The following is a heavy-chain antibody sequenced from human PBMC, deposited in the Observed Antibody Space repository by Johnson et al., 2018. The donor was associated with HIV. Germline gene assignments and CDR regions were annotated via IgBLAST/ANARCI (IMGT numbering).Heavy chain of an antibody. CDR2: ISGSGGST. D-gene: IGHD4-17*01. CDR1: GFSFSSYA. Sequence: VQLVESGGGVVQPGGSLRLSCAASGFSFSSYAMSWVRQAPGKGLEWVSAISGSGGSTYYADSVKGRFTISRDNSKNTLYLQMNSLRAEDTAVYYCATQEDYGDYYGAFDIWGQGTMVTVSS. CDR3: ATQEDYGDYYGAFDI. V-gene: IGHV3-23*04. J-gene: IGHJ3*02.